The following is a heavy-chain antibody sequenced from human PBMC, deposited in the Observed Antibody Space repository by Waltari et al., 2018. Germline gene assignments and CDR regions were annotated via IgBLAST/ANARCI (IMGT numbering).Heavy chain of an antibody. J-gene: IGHJ5*02. V-gene: IGHV1-3*01. CDR2: ITGGSGDT. D-gene: IGHD6-6*01. CDR3: ATEVWGSFNWFDP. Sequence: LEYMGCITGGSGDTRYSQKFQGRVTFTRDTSASTGYMEVSSLTSEDTAVYYCATEVWGSFNWFDPWGQGTLVTVSP.